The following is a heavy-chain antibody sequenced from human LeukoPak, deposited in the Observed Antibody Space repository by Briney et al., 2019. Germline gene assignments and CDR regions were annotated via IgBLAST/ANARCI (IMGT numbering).Heavy chain of an antibody. CDR3: ARDVGNFNWFDP. Sequence: KPSETLSLTCTVSGGSISSYYWSWIRQPPGKGLEWIGYIYYSGSTNYNPSLKSRVTKSVDTSKNQFSLKLSSVTAADTAVYYCARDVGNFNWFDPWGQGTLVTVSP. D-gene: IGHD4-23*01. CDR1: GGSISSYY. J-gene: IGHJ5*02. V-gene: IGHV4-59*01. CDR2: IYYSGST.